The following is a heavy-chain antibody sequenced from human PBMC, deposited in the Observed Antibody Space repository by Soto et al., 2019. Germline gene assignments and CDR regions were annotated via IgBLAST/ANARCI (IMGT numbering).Heavy chain of an antibody. CDR3: ARDCSGGSCPILGY. CDR2: IIPIFGTA. V-gene: IGHV1-69*13. J-gene: IGHJ4*02. D-gene: IGHD2-15*01. Sequence: SVKVSCKASGGTLSSYAISWVRQAPGQGLEWMGGIIPIFGTANYAQKFQGRVTITADESTSTAYMELSSLRSEDTAVYYCARDCSGGSCPILGYWGQGTLVTVSS. CDR1: GGTLSSYA.